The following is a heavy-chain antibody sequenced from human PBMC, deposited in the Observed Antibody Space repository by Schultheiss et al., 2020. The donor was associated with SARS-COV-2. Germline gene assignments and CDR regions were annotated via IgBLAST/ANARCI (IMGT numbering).Heavy chain of an antibody. CDR1: GFTFSDYY. D-gene: IGHD3-22*01. CDR2: ISSSSSTI. J-gene: IGHJ6*02. V-gene: IGHV3-11*04. CDR3: ARRRYYYDSSGYYYYYYYXXXX. Sequence: GGSLRLSCAASGFTFSDYYMSWIRQAPGKGLEWVSYISSSSSTIYYADSVKGRFTISRDNAKNSLYLQMNSLRAEDTAVYYCARRRYYYDSSGYYYYYYYXXXXWGXGXXXXVSS.